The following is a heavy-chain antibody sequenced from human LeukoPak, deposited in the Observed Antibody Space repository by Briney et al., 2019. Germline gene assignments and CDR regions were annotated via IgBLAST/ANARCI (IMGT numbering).Heavy chain of an antibody. D-gene: IGHD3-22*01. Sequence: PGGSLRLSCAASGFTFSSYGMHWVRQAPGKGLEWVAVISYDGSNKYYADSVKGRFTISRDNFKNTLYLQMNSLRAEDTAVHYCANSPGVYDSSGYLIDAFDIWGQGTMVTVSS. V-gene: IGHV3-30*18. CDR1: GFTFSSYG. CDR3: ANSPGVYDSSGYLIDAFDI. CDR2: ISYDGSNK. J-gene: IGHJ3*02.